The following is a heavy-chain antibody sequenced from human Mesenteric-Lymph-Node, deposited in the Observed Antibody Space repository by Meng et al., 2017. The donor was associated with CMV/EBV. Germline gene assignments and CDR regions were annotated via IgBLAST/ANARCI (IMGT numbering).Heavy chain of an antibody. CDR3: AKPSWWELLGYFDY. CDR2: ISGDSGST. J-gene: IGHJ4*02. Sequence: ASGFTVSSYAMNWVRQAPGKGLEWVSAISGDSGSTYYADSVKGRFTISRDNSKNTLYLQMNSLRAEDTAIYYCAKPSWWELLGYFDYWGQGTLVTVSS. V-gene: IGHV3-23*01. D-gene: IGHD1-26*01. CDR1: GFTVSSYA.